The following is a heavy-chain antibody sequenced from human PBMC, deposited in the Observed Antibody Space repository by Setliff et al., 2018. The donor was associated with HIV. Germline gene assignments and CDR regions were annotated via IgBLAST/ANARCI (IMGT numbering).Heavy chain of an antibody. V-gene: IGHV1-3*04. CDR1: GYTFTSYA. D-gene: IGHD3-22*01. J-gene: IGHJ5*02. Sequence: ASVKVSCKASGYTFTSYAIHWVRQAPGQRLEWMGRIDTDNGYRRYSPKLQGRVTITKDTSANTAYMELRGLRSDDTAVYYCAREALAWYHYDSSGYSNWFDPWGQGTLVTVSS. CDR3: AREALAWYHYDSSGYSNWFDP. CDR2: IDTDNGYR.